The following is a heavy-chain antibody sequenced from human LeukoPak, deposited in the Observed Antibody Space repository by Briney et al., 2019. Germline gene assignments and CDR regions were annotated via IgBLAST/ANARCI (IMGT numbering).Heavy chain of an antibody. Sequence: PGGSLRLSCAASGFTFNTYGRHWVRQAPGKGLEGVAFIRYDGSTKYHADSVKGRFTISRDNSKNTLYLQMNSLRGEDTAVYYCAKGHPAVNYYFYMDVWGKGTTVTVSS. D-gene: IGHD2-2*01. J-gene: IGHJ6*03. V-gene: IGHV3-30*02. CDR1: GFTFNTYG. CDR2: IRYDGSTK. CDR3: AKGHPAVNYYFYMDV.